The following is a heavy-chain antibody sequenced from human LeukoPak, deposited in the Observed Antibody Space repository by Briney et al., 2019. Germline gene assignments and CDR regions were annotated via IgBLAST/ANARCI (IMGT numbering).Heavy chain of an antibody. V-gene: IGHV1-2*06. Sequence: ASVKVSCKASGYTFTGYYMHWVRQAPGQGLERMGRINPNSGGTNYAQKFQGRVTMTRDTSISTAYMELSRLRSDDTAVYYCARDSFGRGYSYGYSNGVDYWGQGTLVTVSS. CDR2: INPNSGGT. J-gene: IGHJ4*02. CDR3: ARDSFGRGYSYGYSNGVDY. D-gene: IGHD5-18*01. CDR1: GYTFTGYY.